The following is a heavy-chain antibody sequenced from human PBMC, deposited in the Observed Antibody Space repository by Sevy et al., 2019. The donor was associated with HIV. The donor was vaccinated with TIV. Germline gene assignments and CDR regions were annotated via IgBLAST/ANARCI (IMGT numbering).Heavy chain of an antibody. CDR2: IGWNSGSI. CDR3: TKGYCSSTCCPIDF. J-gene: IGHJ4*02. CDR1: GFTFDDYA. D-gene: IGHD2-2*01. V-gene: IGHV3-9*03. Sequence: GGSLRLSCAASGFTFDDYAVHWVRQAPGKGLEWVSGIGWNSGSIGYLDSVKGRFTISRDNAKKSLYLQMNSLRVEDMALYYCTKGYCSSTCCPIDFWGQGSLVTVSS.